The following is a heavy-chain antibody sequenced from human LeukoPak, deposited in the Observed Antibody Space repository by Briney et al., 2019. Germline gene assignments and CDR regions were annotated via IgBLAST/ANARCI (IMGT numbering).Heavy chain of an antibody. J-gene: IGHJ6*03. CDR2: ISSSGSTI. V-gene: IGHV3-11*01. CDR1: GFTFSDYY. CDR3: ARDYGSGSYSLNWAGYMDV. Sequence: GGSLRLSCAASGFTFSDYYMSWIRQAPGKGLEWVSYISSSGSTIYYADSVKGRFTISRDNAKNSLYLQMNSLRAEDTAVYYCARDYGSGSYSLNWAGYMDVWGKGTTVTISS. D-gene: IGHD3-10*01.